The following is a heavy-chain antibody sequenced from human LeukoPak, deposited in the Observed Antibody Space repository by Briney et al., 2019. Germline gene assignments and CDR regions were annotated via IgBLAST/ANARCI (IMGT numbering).Heavy chain of an antibody. CDR2: IVVGSGNT. CDR3: AAENRGTWFDP. CDR1: GFTFISSV. V-gene: IGHV1-58*01. Sequence: SVKVSCKAPGFTFISSVVQWARQARGQRPEWIGWIVVGSGNTNYAKEFQERVTITRDMSTSTAYMELSSLSSEDTAVYYCAAENRGTWFDPWGQGTLVTVSS. J-gene: IGHJ5*02.